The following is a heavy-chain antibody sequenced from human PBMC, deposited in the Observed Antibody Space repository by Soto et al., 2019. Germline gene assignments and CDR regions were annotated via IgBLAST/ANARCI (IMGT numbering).Heavy chain of an antibody. D-gene: IGHD2-2*01. CDR2: IYHSGST. V-gene: IGHV4-38-2*01. J-gene: IGHJ5*02. CDR1: GYSISSGYY. CDR3: ATRISDIVVVPAAIESLYNWFDP. Sequence: TSETLSLTCAVSGYSISSGYYWGWIRQPPGKGLEWIGSIYHSGSTYYNPSLKSRVTISVDTSKNQFSLKLSSVTAADTAVYYCATRISDIVVVPAAIESLYNWFDPWGQGTLATVSS.